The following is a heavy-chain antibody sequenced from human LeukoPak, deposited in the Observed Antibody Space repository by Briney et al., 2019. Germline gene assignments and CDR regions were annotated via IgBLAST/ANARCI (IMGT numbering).Heavy chain of an antibody. V-gene: IGHV3-21*01. CDR3: ARFETARTTNAFDI. J-gene: IGHJ3*02. Sequence: PGGSLRLSCAASGFTVSDNYTSWVRQAPGKGLEWVSSITSSSSYMYYADSVKGRFTISRDNAKNSLYLQMNSLRAEDTAVYYCARFETARTTNAFDIWGRGTMVTVSS. CDR2: ITSSSSYM. D-gene: IGHD4-11*01. CDR1: GFTVSDNY.